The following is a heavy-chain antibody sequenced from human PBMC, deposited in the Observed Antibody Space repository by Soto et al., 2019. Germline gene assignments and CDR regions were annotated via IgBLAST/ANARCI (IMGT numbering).Heavy chain of an antibody. Sequence: GASVKVSCKASGYTFTSYYMHWVRQAPGQGLEWMGIINPSGGSTSYAQKFQGRVTMTRDTSTSTVYMELSSLRSEDTAVYYCARGLKRAYTRRDNWFDPWGQGTLVTVSS. CDR2: INPSGGST. V-gene: IGHV1-46*01. CDR1: GYTFTSYY. CDR3: ARGLKRAYTRRDNWFDP. D-gene: IGHD2-21*01. J-gene: IGHJ5*02.